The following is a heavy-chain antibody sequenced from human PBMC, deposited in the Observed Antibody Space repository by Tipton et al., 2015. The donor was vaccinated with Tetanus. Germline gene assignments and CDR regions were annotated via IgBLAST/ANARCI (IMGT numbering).Heavy chain of an antibody. D-gene: IGHD2-15*01. CDR2: IHYTGST. CDR3: ARQSCSGGSCRFDP. CDR1: GVSISSYF. V-gene: IGHV4-39*01. J-gene: IGHJ5*02. Sequence: LRLSCTVSGVSISSYFWSWIRQPPGKGLEWIGSIHYTGSTYLNSSLKSRVTISVDTSKNQFSLNLTSVTAADTAFYYCARQSCSGGSCRFDPWGQGTLVTVSS.